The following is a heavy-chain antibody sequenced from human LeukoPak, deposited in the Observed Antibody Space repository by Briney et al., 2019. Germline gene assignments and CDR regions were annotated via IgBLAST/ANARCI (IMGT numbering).Heavy chain of an antibody. J-gene: IGHJ4*02. CDR3: ARGTQLTTYYYDSSGYYQPPDYFDY. D-gene: IGHD3-22*01. CDR1: GGSVSSGSYY. V-gene: IGHV4-61*01. CDR2: ICYSGST. Sequence: SETLSLTCTVSGGSVSSGSYYWSWIRQPPGKGLEWIGYICYSGSTNYNPSLKSRVTISVDTSKNQFSLKLSSVTAADTAVYYCARGTQLTTYYYDSSGYYQPPDYFDYWGQGTLVTVSS.